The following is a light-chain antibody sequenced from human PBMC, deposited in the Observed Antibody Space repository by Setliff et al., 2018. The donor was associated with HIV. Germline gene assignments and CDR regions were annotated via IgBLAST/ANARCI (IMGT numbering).Light chain of an antibody. CDR3: TSYSSSGSLYV. CDR2: EVT. V-gene: IGLV2-14*01. CDR1: SSDVGGHNY. J-gene: IGLJ1*01. Sequence: QSALTQPASVSGYPGQSITTSCSGTSSDVGGHNYVSWYQQRPGKAPQLMIYEVTSRPSGVSNRFTGSKSGNTASLTISGLQAEDEAEYFCTSYSSSGSLYVFGSGTKVTVL.